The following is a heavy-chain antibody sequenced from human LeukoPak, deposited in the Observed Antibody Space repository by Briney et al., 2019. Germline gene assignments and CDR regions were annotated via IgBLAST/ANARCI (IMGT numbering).Heavy chain of an antibody. CDR1: GFTFSDYY. Sequence: PGGSLRLSCAASGFTFSDYYMSWIRQAPGKGLEWVSYVSSGDSPIYYADSVKGRFTISRDNAKNSLYLQMNSLRAEDTAVYYCARAPYYYDTSGFLIWGQGTMVTVSS. V-gene: IGHV3-11*04. J-gene: IGHJ3*02. D-gene: IGHD3-22*01. CDR2: VSSGDSPI. CDR3: ARAPYYYDTSGFLI.